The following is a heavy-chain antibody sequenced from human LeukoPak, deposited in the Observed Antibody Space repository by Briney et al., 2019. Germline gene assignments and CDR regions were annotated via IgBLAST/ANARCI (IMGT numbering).Heavy chain of an antibody. CDR1: GLRFSDYY. Sequence: GGSLRLSCAASGLRFSDYYVSWIRQAPGKGLEWVSAISGSGGSTYYADSVKGRFTISRDNSKNTLYLQMNSLRAEDTAVYYCARTLYYYDSSGYYEDYWGQGTLVTVSS. CDR2: ISGSGGST. V-gene: IGHV3-23*01. J-gene: IGHJ4*02. D-gene: IGHD3-22*01. CDR3: ARTLYYYDSSGYYEDY.